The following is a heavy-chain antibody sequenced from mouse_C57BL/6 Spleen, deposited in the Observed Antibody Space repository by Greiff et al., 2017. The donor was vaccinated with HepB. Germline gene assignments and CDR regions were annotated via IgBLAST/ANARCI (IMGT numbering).Heavy chain of an antibody. V-gene: IGHV1-64*01. CDR2: IHPNSGST. D-gene: IGHD3-2*02. Sequence: VQLQQPGAELVKPGASVNLSCKASGYTFTSYWMHWVKQRPGQGLEWIGMIHPNSGSTNYNEKFKSKATLTVDKSSSTAYMQLSSLTSEDSAVYYCARSIAQGYFDVWGTGTTVTVSS. J-gene: IGHJ1*03. CDR3: ARSIAQGYFDV. CDR1: GYTFTSYW.